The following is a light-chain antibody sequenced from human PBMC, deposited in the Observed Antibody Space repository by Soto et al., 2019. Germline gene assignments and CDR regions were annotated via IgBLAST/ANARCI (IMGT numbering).Light chain of an antibody. CDR1: SSNIGRNT. CDR3: VAWDDSLNGAV. CDR2: SNS. V-gene: IGLV1-44*01. J-gene: IGLJ7*01. Sequence: QSVLTQPPSASGTPGQRVTISCSGTSSNIGRNTVNWYQQLPGTAPKLLMYSNSQRPSGVPDLFSGSKSGTSASLAISGLQSEDEADYYCVAWDDSLNGAVFGGGTQLTVL.